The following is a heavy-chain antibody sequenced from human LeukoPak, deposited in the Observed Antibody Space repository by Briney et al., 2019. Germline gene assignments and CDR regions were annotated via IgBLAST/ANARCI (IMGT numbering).Heavy chain of an antibody. CDR3: ASSSLANWNDDDAFDI. J-gene: IGHJ3*02. CDR2: IIPIFGTA. Sequence: SVKVSCKASGGTFSSYAISWVRQAPGQGLEWVGGIIPIFGTANYAQKFQGRVTITTDESTSTAYMELSSLRSEDTAVYYCASSSLANWNDDDAFDIWGQGTMVTVSS. CDR1: GGTFSSYA. V-gene: IGHV1-69*05. D-gene: IGHD1-20*01.